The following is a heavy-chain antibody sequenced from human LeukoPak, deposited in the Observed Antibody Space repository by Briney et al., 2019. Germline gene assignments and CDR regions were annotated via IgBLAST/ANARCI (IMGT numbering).Heavy chain of an antibody. CDR2: ISWNSGSI. Sequence: GRSLRLSCAASGFTFDDYAMHWVRQAPGKGLEWVSGISWNSGSIGYADSVKGRFTISRDNAKNSLYLQMSSLRAEDTALYYCAKDYKTHLDYWGQGTLVTVSS. CDR3: AKDYKTHLDY. J-gene: IGHJ4*02. V-gene: IGHV3-9*01. D-gene: IGHD1-1*01. CDR1: GFTFDDYA.